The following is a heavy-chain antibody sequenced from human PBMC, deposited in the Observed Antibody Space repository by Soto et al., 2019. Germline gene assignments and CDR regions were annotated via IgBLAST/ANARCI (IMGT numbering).Heavy chain of an antibody. CDR1: GFTFSNAW. CDR2: IKSKTDGGTT. Sequence: GGSLRLSCAASGFTFSNAWMNWVRQAPGKGLEWVGRIKSKTDGGTTDYAAPVKGKFTISRDDSKNTLYLQMNSLKTEDTAVYYCTTAGGPYGSGSYYPNLFDYWGQGTLVTVSS. J-gene: IGHJ4*02. CDR3: TTAGGPYGSGSYYPNLFDY. D-gene: IGHD3-10*01. V-gene: IGHV3-15*07.